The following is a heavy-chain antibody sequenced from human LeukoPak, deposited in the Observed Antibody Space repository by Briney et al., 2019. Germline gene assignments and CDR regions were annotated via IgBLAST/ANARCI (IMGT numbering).Heavy chain of an antibody. J-gene: IGHJ3*02. D-gene: IGHD3-22*01. CDR1: GFTLSSYE. Sequence: GGSLRLSCTASGFTLSSYEMSWIRQAPGKGLEWVSAISGSSSITYYADSVKGRFTISRDNAKNSLYLQMNSLRAEDTAVYYCARDHHRRLYDSQARDTFDIWGQGTMVTVSS. CDR3: ARDHHRRLYDSQARDTFDI. CDR2: ISGSSSIT. V-gene: IGHV3-23*01.